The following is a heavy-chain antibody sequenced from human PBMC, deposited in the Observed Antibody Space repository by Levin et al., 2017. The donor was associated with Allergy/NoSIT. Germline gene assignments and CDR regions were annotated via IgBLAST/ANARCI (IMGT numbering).Heavy chain of an antibody. J-gene: IGHJ4*02. CDR2: INPSGGST. Sequence: GESLKISCKASGYTFTSYYMHWVRQAPGQGLEWMGIINPSGGSTSYAQKFQGRVTMTRDTSTSTVYMELSSLRSEDTAVYYCARDANYYDSSGYEMELGYWGQGTLVTVSS. D-gene: IGHD3-22*01. CDR3: ARDANYYDSSGYEMELGY. V-gene: IGHV1-46*01. CDR1: GYTFTSYY.